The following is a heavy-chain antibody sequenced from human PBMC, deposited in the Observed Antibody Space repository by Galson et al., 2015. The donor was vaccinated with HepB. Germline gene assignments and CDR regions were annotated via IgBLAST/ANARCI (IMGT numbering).Heavy chain of an antibody. Sequence: QSGAEVKKPGESLKISCKGFGDTFSRNAISWVRQAPGQGLEWMGGIIPILRTPNYAQKFQDRVTISADKSTSTAYMELSSLRSDDTAVYYCASGRDYDFWSGHFWGQGTLVTVSS. V-gene: IGHV1-69*06. CDR1: GDTFSRNA. J-gene: IGHJ4*02. CDR2: IIPILRTP. CDR3: ASGRDYDFWSGHF. D-gene: IGHD3-3*01.